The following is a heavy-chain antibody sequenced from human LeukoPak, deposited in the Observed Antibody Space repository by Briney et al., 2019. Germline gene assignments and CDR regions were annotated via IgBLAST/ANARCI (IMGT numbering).Heavy chain of an antibody. Sequence: GGSLRLSCAASGFTVTTNYMSWVRQAPGNGLEWVSVTYSGGSSYHADSVQGRFTVSRDISKNTVYLQMSSLRAEDTALYYCARIPGTGTSSWFDSWGQGTPVTVSS. CDR2: TYSGGSS. CDR3: ARIPGTGTSSWFDS. D-gene: IGHD2-2*01. CDR1: GFTVTTNY. J-gene: IGHJ5*01. V-gene: IGHV3-53*01.